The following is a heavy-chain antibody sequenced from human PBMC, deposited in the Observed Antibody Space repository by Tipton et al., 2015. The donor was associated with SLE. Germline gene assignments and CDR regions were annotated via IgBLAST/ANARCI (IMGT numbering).Heavy chain of an antibody. CDR3: ARGGRVGTYAFDI. V-gene: IGHV3-21*01. CDR1: GFTFSSYS. J-gene: IGHJ3*02. CDR2: ISSSSSYI. Sequence: GSLRLSCAASGFTFSSYSMNWVRQAPGKGLEWVSSISSSSSYIYYADSVKGRFTISRDNAKNSLYLQMNSLRAEDTAVYYCARGGRVGTYAFDIWGQGTMVTVSS. D-gene: IGHD1-26*01.